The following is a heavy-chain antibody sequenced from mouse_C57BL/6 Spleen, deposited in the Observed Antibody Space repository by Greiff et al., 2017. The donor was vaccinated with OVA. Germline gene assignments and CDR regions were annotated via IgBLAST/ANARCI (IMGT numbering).Heavy chain of an antibody. V-gene: IGHV3-6*01. J-gene: IGHJ2*01. Sequence: EVQLVESGPGLVKPSQSLSLTCSVTGYSITSGYYWNWIRQFPGNKLEWMGYIRYDGSNNYNPSLKNRISITRDTSKNQFFLKLNSVTTEDTATYYCARASYYYGSSYVYFDYWGQGTTLTVSS. CDR3: ARASYYYGSSYVYFDY. CDR1: GYSITSGYY. CDR2: IRYDGSN. D-gene: IGHD1-1*01.